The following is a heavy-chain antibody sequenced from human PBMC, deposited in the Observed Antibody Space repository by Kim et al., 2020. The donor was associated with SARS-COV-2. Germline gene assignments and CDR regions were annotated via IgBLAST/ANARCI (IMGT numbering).Heavy chain of an antibody. V-gene: IGHV1-69*01. D-gene: IGHD3-22*01. CDR3: ARYYDSSGYPDY. Sequence: SAQKFQGRVTITADESTSTAYMELSSLRSEDTAVYYCARYYDSSGYPDYWGQGTLVTVSS. J-gene: IGHJ4*02.